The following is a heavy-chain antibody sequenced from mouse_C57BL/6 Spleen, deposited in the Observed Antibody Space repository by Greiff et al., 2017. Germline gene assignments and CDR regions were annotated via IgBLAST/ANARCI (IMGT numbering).Heavy chain of an antibody. D-gene: IGHD1-1*01. J-gene: IGHJ4*01. Sequence: QVQLQQPGAELVRPGSSVKLSCKASGYTFTSYWMHWVKQRPIQGLEWIGNIDPSDSETHYNQKFKDKATLTVDKSSSTAYIQLSSLTSEDSAVYYCAIYYYGSSYYAMDYWGQGTSVTVSS. CDR3: AIYYYGSSYYAMDY. V-gene: IGHV1-52*01. CDR1: GYTFTSYW. CDR2: IDPSDSET.